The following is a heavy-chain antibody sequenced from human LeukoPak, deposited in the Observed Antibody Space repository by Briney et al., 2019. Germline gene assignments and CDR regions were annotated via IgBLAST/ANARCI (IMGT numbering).Heavy chain of an antibody. J-gene: IGHJ4*02. D-gene: IGHD3-22*01. Sequence: SETLALTCSVSGGSISSYYWTWIRQPPGKGLEWIGYIYYSGSSNYNPSLKSRVTISVDTSKNQFSLKLSSVTAADTAVYFCARHMYDISGYPYFDYWGQGTLVTVSS. V-gene: IGHV4-59*08. CDR3: ARHMYDISGYPYFDY. CDR1: GGSISSYY. CDR2: IYYSGSS.